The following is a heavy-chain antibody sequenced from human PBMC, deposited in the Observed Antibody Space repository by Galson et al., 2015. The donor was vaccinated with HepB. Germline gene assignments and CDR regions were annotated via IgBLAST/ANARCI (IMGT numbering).Heavy chain of an antibody. CDR2: ISYDGSNK. V-gene: IGHV3-30-3*01. Sequence: SLRLSCAASGFTFSSYAMHWVRQAPGKGLEWVAVISYDGSNKYYADSVKARFTISRDNSKNTLYLQMNSLRAEDTAVYYCASGDHYFDYWGQGTLVTVSS. CDR1: GFTFSSYA. D-gene: IGHD2-21*01. J-gene: IGHJ4*02. CDR3: ASGDHYFDY.